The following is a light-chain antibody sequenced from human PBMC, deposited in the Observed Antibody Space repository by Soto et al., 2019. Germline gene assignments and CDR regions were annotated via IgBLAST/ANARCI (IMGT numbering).Light chain of an antibody. J-gene: IGKJ3*01. V-gene: IGKV4-1*01. CDR3: QQYYSNPFT. Sequence: DIVMTQSPDSLAVSPGERATINCKSSQSVLSSSNNKNSLAWYQQKPGQPPKLLIYWASTRESGVLDRFSGSGSGTDFTLTISSLQAEDVAVYYCQQYYSNPFTFGPGTKVDIK. CDR1: QSVLSSSNNKNS. CDR2: WAS.